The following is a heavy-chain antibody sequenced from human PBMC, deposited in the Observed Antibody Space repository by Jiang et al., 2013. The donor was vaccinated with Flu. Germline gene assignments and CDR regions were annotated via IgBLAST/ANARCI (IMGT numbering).Heavy chain of an antibody. Sequence: SQTLSLTCAISGDSASSNSAAWNWIRQSPSRGLEWLGRTYYRSKWYNDYAVSVKSRITINPDTSKNQFSLQLNSVTPEDTAVYYCAKDVTMVQGVIIKSYYYYGMDVWGQGTTVTVSS. CDR1: GDSASSNSAA. CDR3: AKDVTMVQGVIIKSYYYYGMDV. CDR2: TYYRSKWYN. D-gene: IGHD3-10*01. V-gene: IGHV6-1*01. J-gene: IGHJ6*02.